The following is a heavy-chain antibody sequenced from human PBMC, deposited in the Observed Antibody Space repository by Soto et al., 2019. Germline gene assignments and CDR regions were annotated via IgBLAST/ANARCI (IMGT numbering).Heavy chain of an antibody. Sequence: PSETLSLTCTVSGGSISSYYWSWIRQPPGKGLEWIGYIYYSGSTNYNPSLKSRVTISVDTSKNQFSLKLSSVTAADTAVYYCAEYYYDSSGYYVDYWGQGTLVTVSS. CDR3: AEYYYDSSGYYVDY. V-gene: IGHV4-59*08. J-gene: IGHJ4*02. CDR2: IYYSGST. CDR1: GGSISSYY. D-gene: IGHD3-22*01.